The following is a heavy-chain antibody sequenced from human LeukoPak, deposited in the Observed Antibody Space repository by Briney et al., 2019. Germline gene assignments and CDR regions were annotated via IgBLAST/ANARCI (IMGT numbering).Heavy chain of an antibody. J-gene: IGHJ3*02. Sequence: GGSLRLSCAASGFTFSNYWMTWVRQAPGKGLEWVANIKPDGGAQYYADSVRGRFTISRDNAKNSLDLQMNSLRTEDTAVYYCAREDVSGYDAFDIRGQGTMVTVSS. CDR2: IKPDGGAQ. CDR3: AREDVSGYDAFDI. D-gene: IGHD3-16*01. CDR1: GFTFSNYW. V-gene: IGHV3-7*01.